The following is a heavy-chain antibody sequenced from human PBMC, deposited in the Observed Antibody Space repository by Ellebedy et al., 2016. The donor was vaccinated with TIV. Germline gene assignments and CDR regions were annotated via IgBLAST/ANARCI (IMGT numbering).Heavy chain of an antibody. CDR3: AKDIQVANYYGMDV. J-gene: IGHJ6*02. Sequence: GGSLRLSCAASGFTLRSYWMHWVRQAPGQGLVWVSRISTDGSSTTYADSVKGRFTISRDNAKNTLYLQMNSLRAEDTALYYCAKDIQVANYYGMDVWGQGTTVTVSS. CDR2: ISTDGSST. V-gene: IGHV3-74*01. D-gene: IGHD5-12*01. CDR1: GFTLRSYW.